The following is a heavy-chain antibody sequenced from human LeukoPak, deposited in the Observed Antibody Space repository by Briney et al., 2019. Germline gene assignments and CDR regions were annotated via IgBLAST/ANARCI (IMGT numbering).Heavy chain of an antibody. CDR1: GGSFSGYY. V-gene: IGHV4-34*01. CDR3: ARDQGYCSGGSCYSGWFDP. J-gene: IGHJ5*02. Sequence: SQTLSLTCAVYGGSFSGYYWSWIRQPRGRGLEWIGEISHSGSTNYNPSLKSRVTISVDTSKNQFSLKLSSVTAADTAVYYYARDQGYCSGGSCYSGWFDPWGQGTLVTVSS. D-gene: IGHD2-15*01. CDR2: ISHSGST.